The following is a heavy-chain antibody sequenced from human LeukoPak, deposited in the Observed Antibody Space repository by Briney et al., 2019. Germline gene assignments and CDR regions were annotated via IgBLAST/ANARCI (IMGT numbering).Heavy chain of an antibody. CDR2: IYYSGST. Sequence: PSQTLSLTCTVSGGSISSGDYYWSWIRQPPGKGLEWIGYIYYSGSTYYNPSLKSRVTISVDTSKNQFSLKLSSVPPADTAVYYCARGATVTTSYDYWGQGTLVTVSS. J-gene: IGHJ4*02. CDR1: GGSISSGDYY. CDR3: ARGATVTTSYDY. V-gene: IGHV4-30-4*08. D-gene: IGHD4-17*01.